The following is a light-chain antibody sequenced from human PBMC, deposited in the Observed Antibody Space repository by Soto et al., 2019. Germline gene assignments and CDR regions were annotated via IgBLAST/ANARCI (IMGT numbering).Light chain of an antibody. CDR3: SSYTSSSTLV. V-gene: IGLV2-14*01. J-gene: IGLJ2*01. Sequence: QSALTQPASVSGSPGQSITISCTGTGSDVGGYNYVSWYQQHPGKGPKLIIYDVSNRPSGVSNRFSGSKSDNTASLTISGLQADDEADYYCSSYTSSSTLVFGGGTKVTVL. CDR2: DVS. CDR1: GSDVGGYNY.